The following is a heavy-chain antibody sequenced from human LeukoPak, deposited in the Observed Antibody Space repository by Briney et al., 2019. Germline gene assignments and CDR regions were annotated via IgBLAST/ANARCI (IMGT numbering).Heavy chain of an antibody. CDR1: GFPFIEYS. D-gene: IGHD1-1*01. V-gene: IGHV3-48*01. CDR3: ARDHNYAFDN. CDR2: IGIDSGNT. Sequence: PGGSLRLSCTASGFPFIEYSMNWVRQAPGKGLEWISYIGIDSGNTKYADSVRGRFTISADKAKNSLYLQMNSLRVEDTAVYYCARDHNYAFDNWGQGTLVSVGS. J-gene: IGHJ4*02.